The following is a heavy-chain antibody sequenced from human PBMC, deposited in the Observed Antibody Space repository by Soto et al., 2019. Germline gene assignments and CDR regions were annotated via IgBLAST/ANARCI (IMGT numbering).Heavy chain of an antibody. J-gene: IGHJ4*02. V-gene: IGHV3-23*01. D-gene: IGHD3-22*01. CDR1: GFTFSSYA. CDR3: AKAGYYDSSGYSFAPYYFDY. Sequence: EVKLLESGGGLVQPGGSLRLSCAASGFTFSSYAMIWVRQAPGKGLEWVSAISGSGGSTYYADSVKGRFTISRDNTKNTLYLQMNSLRAEDTAVYYCAKAGYYDSSGYSFAPYYFDYWGQGALVTVSS. CDR2: ISGSGGST.